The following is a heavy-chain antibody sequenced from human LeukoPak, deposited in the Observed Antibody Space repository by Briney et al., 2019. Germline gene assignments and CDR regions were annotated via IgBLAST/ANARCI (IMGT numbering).Heavy chain of an antibody. CDR1: GGSFSGYY. V-gene: IGHV4-34*01. CDR3: ARVRGYSGWDGGWFDP. D-gene: IGHD6-19*01. Sequence: SETLSLTCAVYGGSFSGYYWSWIRQPPGKGLEWIGEINHSGSTNYNPSLKSRVTISVDTSKNQFSLKLSSVTAADTAVYYCARVRGYSGWDGGWFDPWGQGTLVTVSS. CDR2: INHSGST. J-gene: IGHJ5*02.